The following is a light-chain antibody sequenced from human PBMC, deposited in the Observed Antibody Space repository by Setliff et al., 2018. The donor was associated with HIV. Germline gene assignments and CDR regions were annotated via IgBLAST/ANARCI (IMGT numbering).Light chain of an antibody. J-gene: IGKJ4*01. CDR3: MQAREGPPT. V-gene: IGKV2-28*01. Sequence: DVLMTQSPLSLPVTPGEPASISCRSSQSLLHSNGYNSLHWYLQKPGQSPQLLIFWASNRAPGVPARFSGSGSGTDFTLKISRVEAEDVGVYYCMQAREGPPTVGGGTKVDIK. CDR2: WAS. CDR1: QSLLHSNGYNS.